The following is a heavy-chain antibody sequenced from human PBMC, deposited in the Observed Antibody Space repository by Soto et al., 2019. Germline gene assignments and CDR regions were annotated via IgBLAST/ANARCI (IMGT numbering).Heavy chain of an antibody. J-gene: IGHJ4*02. CDR3: ARGSSRYYFDY. D-gene: IGHD6-6*01. V-gene: IGHV3-53*01. CDR2: IYSGGST. Sequence: RLSCAASGFTVSSNYMSWVRQAPGKGLEWVSVIYSGGSTYYADSVKGRFTISRDNSKNTLYLQMNSLRAEDTAVYYCARGSSRYYFDYWGQGTLVTVSS. CDR1: GFTVSSNY.